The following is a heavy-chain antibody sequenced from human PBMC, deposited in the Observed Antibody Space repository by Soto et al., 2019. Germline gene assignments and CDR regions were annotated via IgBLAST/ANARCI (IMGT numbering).Heavy chain of an antibody. CDR3: ATQGLPTYYYYGMDV. CDR1: GGTFTSYA. J-gene: IGHJ6*02. Sequence: QVQLVQSGAEVKKPGSSVKVSCKASGGTFTSYAISWVRQAPGQGLEWMGGIIPIFGTADYAQKFQGRVTXTXXXSXRTAYMELSSLRSEDTAVYYCATQGLPTYYYYGMDVWGQGTTVTVSS. V-gene: IGHV1-69*05. D-gene: IGHD5-18*01. CDR2: IIPIFGTA.